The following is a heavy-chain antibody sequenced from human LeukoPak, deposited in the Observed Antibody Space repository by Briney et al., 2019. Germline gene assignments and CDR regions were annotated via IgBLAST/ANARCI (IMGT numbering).Heavy chain of an antibody. CDR1: GFTFSKYA. CDR2: ISGGGDST. J-gene: IGHJ4*02. CDR3: AKDFGSTAYYPIDY. V-gene: IGHV3-23*01. D-gene: IGHD3-22*01. Sequence: PGGSLRLSCATSGFTFSKYAITWVRQATGKGLEWVSTISGGGDSTYYADSVKGRFTISRDNSKNTLFLQMNSLRVEDTALYYCAKDFGSTAYYPIDYWGQGTLVTVSS.